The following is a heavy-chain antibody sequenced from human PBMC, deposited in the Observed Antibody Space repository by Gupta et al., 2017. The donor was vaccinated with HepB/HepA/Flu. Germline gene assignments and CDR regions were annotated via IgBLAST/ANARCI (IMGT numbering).Heavy chain of an antibody. CDR3: ARSDQVHKYMYGLDV. Sequence: QVHLVQSGAEVKKPGASVKVSCKASGYIFTNYFLTWVRQAPGQGLEWMGWIYKGQTRYAQNLKGRVNRTADTFTSTAYMELRTMRSDDTAMDDCARSDQVHKYMYGLDVWGQGTAVTVSS. D-gene: IGHD1-1*01. CDR1: GYIFTNYF. J-gene: IGHJ6*02. V-gene: IGHV1-18*01. CDR2: IYKGQT.